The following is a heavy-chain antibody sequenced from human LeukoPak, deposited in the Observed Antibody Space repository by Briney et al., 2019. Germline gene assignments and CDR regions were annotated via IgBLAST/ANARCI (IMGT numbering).Heavy chain of an antibody. CDR3: AREYYDFWSGYYRSFDY. CDR1: GFTFSSYA. J-gene: IGHJ4*02. V-gene: IGHV3-30*04. CDR2: ISYDGSNK. Sequence: GGSLRLSCAASGFTFSSYAMHWVRQAPGKGLEWVAVISYDGSNKYYADSVKGRFTISRDNSKNTLYLQMNSLRAEDTAVYYCAREYYDFWSGYYRSFDYWGQGTLVTVSS. D-gene: IGHD3-3*01.